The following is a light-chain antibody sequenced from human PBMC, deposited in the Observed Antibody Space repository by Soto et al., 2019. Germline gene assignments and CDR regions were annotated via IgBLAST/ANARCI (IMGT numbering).Light chain of an antibody. J-gene: IGLJ3*02. CDR2: DVS. V-gene: IGLV2-14*01. CDR1: SSDVGGYNY. Sequence: QSVLTQPASVSGSPGRSITISCTGTSSDVGGYNYVSWYQQHPGKAPKLMIYDVSYRPSGVSNRFSGSKSDNTAFLTISGLQAEDEADYYCSSSTDTGTLVFGGGTQLTVL. CDR3: SSSTDTGTLV.